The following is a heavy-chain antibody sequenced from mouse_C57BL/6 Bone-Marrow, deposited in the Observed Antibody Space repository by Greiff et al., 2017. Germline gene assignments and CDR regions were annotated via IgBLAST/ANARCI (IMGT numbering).Heavy chain of an antibody. D-gene: IGHD1-1*01. V-gene: IGHV1-19*01. CDR3: ATRNYYGSSYYFDY. Sequence: EVQLQQSGPVLVKPGASVKMSCKASGYTFTDYYMNWVKQSHGKSLEWIGVINPYNGGTSYNQKFKGKATLTVDKSSSTAYMELNSLTSEDSAVYYCATRNYYGSSYYFDYWGQGTTLTVSS. CDR1: GYTFTDYY. CDR2: INPYNGGT. J-gene: IGHJ2*01.